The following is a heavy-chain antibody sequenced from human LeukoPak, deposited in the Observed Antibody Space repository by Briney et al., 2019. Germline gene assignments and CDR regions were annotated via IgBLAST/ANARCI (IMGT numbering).Heavy chain of an antibody. CDR1: GFTFSTYA. J-gene: IGHJ6*02. Sequence: GGSLRLSCAASGFTFSTYAMRWVRQAPGKGLEWVSRISGSDGNTYYADSVKGRFTISRDNSRNTVDLQMNSLGAEDAAVYYCAKSLAFAATGGGMDVWGQGTTVTVSS. CDR2: ISGSDGNT. D-gene: IGHD2-15*01. CDR3: AKSLAFAATGGGMDV. V-gene: IGHV3-23*01.